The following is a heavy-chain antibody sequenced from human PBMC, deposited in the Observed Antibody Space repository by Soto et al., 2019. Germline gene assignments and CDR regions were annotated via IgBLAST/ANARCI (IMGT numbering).Heavy chain of an antibody. CDR2: IIYDGSRK. J-gene: IGHJ4*02. V-gene: IGHV3-30-3*01. CDR3: ARAKYGDYWDY. CDR1: GFSFSGFA. D-gene: IGHD4-17*01. Sequence: GGSLRLSCATSGFSFSGFAMHWVRQAPGKGLEWVAVIIYDGSRKYYADSVQGRFTISRDNSKNTLYLQMNSLRPEDTAVYYCARAKYGDYWDYWGQGTLVTVSS.